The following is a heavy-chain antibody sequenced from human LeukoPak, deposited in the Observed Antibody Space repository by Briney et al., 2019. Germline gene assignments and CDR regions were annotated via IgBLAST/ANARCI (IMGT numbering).Heavy chain of an antibody. J-gene: IGHJ3*02. CDR2: ITGSGGST. D-gene: IGHD1-26*01. V-gene: IGHV3-23*01. CDR3: AKALVGATAHAFDI. CDR1: GFTFSTYA. Sequence: GGSLRLSCAASGFTFSTYAMSWVRQAPGQGLEWVSAITGSGGSTYYADFVKGRFTISRDNSKNTLYLQMNSLRAEDTAVYYCAKALVGATAHAFDIWGQGTMVTVSS.